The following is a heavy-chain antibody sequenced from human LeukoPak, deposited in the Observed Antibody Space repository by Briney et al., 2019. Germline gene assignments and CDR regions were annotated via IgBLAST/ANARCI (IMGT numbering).Heavy chain of an antibody. Sequence: SETLSLTCTVSGGSISNDYWSWLRQPAGGGLEWIGRLSSSGSASYNNSLQSRVTMSVDTTKTQFPLRLSSVIAADTAMYYCARDTGARPHAFDIWGQGTMVTVSS. CDR1: GGSISNDY. D-gene: IGHD6-6*01. CDR3: ARDTGARPHAFDI. V-gene: IGHV4-4*07. J-gene: IGHJ3*02. CDR2: LSSSGSA.